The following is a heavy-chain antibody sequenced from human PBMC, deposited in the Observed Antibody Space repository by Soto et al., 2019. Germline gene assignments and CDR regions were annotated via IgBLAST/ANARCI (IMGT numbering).Heavy chain of an antibody. CDR3: ASHRYSSTSCFRY. CDR1: GASMSSGGYY. D-gene: IGHD2-2*01. V-gene: IGHV4-30-4*08. CDR2: IYYSGST. J-gene: IGHJ4*02. Sequence: SETLSLTCTVSGASMSSGGYYWTWIRQSPGKGLEWIGYIYYSGSTYYNPSLQSRVTISVDTSKSQFSLKLSSVTAADTAVYYCASHRYSSTSCFRYWGQGTLVTVSS.